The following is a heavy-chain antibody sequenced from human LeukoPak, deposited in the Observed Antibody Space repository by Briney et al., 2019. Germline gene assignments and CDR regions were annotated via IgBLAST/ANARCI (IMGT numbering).Heavy chain of an antibody. J-gene: IGHJ4*02. CDR1: GGSISSYY. V-gene: IGHV4-59*01. Sequence: SETLSLTCTVSGGSISSYYWSWIRQPPGKGLEWIGYIYYSGSTNYNPSLKSRVTISVDTSKNQFSLKLSSVTAADTAVYYCARNKAADYWGQGTLVTVSS. CDR2: IYYSGST. D-gene: IGHD6-25*01. CDR3: ARNKAADY.